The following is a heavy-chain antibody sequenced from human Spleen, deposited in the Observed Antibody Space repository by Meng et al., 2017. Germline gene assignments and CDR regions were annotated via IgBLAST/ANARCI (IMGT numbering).Heavy chain of an antibody. CDR3: ASYYDYVWGSPNPYDAFDI. V-gene: IGHV4-31*03. Sequence: SETLSLTCTVSGGPISSGGYYWSWIRQHPGKGLEWIGYIYYSGSTYYNPSLKSRVTISVDTSKNQFSLELSSVTAAGTAVYYCASYYDYVWGSPNPYDAFDIWGQGTMVTVSS. J-gene: IGHJ3*02. CDR1: GGPISSGGYY. D-gene: IGHD3-16*01. CDR2: IYYSGST.